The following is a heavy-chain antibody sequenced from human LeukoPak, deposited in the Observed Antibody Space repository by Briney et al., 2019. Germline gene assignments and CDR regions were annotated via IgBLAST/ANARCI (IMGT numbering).Heavy chain of an antibody. V-gene: IGHV3-48*01. Sequence: GGSLRLSCAASGFTFSSYSMNWVRQAPGKGLEWVSYISSSSSTIYYADSVKGRFTISRDNAKNSLYLQMNGLRAEDTAVYYCAIHATYYYYGMDVWGQGTTVTVSS. J-gene: IGHJ6*02. CDR1: GFTFSSYS. CDR3: AIHATYYYYGMDV. CDR2: ISSSSSTI.